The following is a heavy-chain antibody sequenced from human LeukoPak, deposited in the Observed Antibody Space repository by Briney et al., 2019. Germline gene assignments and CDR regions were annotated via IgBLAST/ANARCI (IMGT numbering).Heavy chain of an antibody. D-gene: IGHD4-17*01. CDR3: ARDPSYGDYTRFDF. CDR1: GFSVSDYH. Sequence: PGGSLRLSCAASGFSVSDYHMNWVRQAPGKGLEWFSVIYSGGSTDYADSVKGRFTISRDNSENTVYIEVNTLRAEDTAVYYCARDPSYGDYTRFDFWGQGALVTISS. J-gene: IGHJ4*02. CDR2: IYSGGST. V-gene: IGHV3-53*01.